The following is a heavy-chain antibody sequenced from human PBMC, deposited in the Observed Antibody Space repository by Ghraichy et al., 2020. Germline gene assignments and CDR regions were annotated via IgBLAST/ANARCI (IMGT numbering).Heavy chain of an antibody. CDR1: GYTFTSYD. D-gene: IGHD1-7*01. J-gene: IGHJ6*02. CDR2: MNPNSGNT. CDR3: ATRTTRYYYYGMDV. Sequence: ASVNVSCKASGYTFTSYDINWVRQATGQGLEWMGWMNPNSGNTGYAQKFQGRVTMTRNTSISTAYMELSSLRSEDTAVYYCATRTTRYYYYGMDVWGQGTTVTVSS. V-gene: IGHV1-8*01.